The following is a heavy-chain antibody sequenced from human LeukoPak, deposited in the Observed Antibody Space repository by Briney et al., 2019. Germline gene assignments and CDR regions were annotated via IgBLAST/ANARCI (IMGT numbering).Heavy chain of an antibody. D-gene: IGHD1-26*01. Sequence: GGSLRLSCAASGFTFSTYGMHWVRQAPGEGLEWVAVISYDSRNKFYADSVKGRFTISKDNSKNTLYLQMNSLGTEDTAVYYCARDLSGKYTFDYWGQGTLVTVSS. CDR1: GFTFSTYG. CDR3: ARDLSGKYTFDY. J-gene: IGHJ4*02. CDR2: ISYDSRNK. V-gene: IGHV3-30*19.